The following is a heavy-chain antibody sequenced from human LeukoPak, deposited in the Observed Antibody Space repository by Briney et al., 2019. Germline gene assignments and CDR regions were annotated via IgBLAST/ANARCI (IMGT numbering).Heavy chain of an antibody. CDR2: ISSSSSYI. CDR3: ARGTYYYDSSGYYYYDY. Sequence: GGSLGLSCAASGFTFSSYSMNWVRQAPGKGLEWVSSISSSSSYIYYADSVKGRFTISRDNAKNSLYLQMNSLRAEDTAVYYCARGTYYYDSSGYYYYDYWGQGTLVTVSS. CDR1: GFTFSSYS. V-gene: IGHV3-21*01. D-gene: IGHD3-22*01. J-gene: IGHJ4*02.